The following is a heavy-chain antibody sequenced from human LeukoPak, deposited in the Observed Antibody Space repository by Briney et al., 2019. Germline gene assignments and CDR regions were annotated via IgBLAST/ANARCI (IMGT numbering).Heavy chain of an antibody. J-gene: IGHJ5*02. D-gene: IGHD1-14*01. CDR3: ASGIGWFDP. CDR1: GFTFSSYS. Sequence: GGSLRLSCAASGFTFSSYSMNWVRRAPGKGLEWVSSISSSSSYIYYADSVKGRFTISRDNAKNSLYLQMNSLRAEDTAVYYCASGIGWFDPWGQGTLVTVSS. V-gene: IGHV3-21*01. CDR2: ISSSSSYI.